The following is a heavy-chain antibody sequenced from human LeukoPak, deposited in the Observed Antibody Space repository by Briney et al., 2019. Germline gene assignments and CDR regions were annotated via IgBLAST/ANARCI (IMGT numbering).Heavy chain of an antibody. J-gene: IGHJ4*02. CDR2: ISYDGSNK. CDR3: ARLRRSYLALDY. CDR1: GFTFSSYG. V-gene: IGHV3-30*03. D-gene: IGHD1-26*01. Sequence: PGGSLRLSCAASGFTFSSYGMHWVRQAPGKGLEWVAVISYDGSNKYYADSVKGRFTISRDNSKNTLYLQMNSLRAEDTAVYYCARLRRSYLALDYWGQGTLVTVSS.